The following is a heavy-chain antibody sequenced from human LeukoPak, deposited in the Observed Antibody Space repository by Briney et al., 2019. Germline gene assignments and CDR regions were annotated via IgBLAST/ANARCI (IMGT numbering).Heavy chain of an antibody. V-gene: IGHV4-59*01. CDR3: ARGYYDSSGYSTPFDY. CDR2: IYYSGST. CDR1: GGSISSDY. D-gene: IGHD3-22*01. J-gene: IGHJ4*02. Sequence: PSETLSLTCTVSGGSISSDYWSWIRQPPGKGLEWIGNIYYSGSTNYNPSLKSRVTISVDTSKNQFSLKLSSVTAADTAVYYCARGYYDSSGYSTPFDYWGQGTLVTVSS.